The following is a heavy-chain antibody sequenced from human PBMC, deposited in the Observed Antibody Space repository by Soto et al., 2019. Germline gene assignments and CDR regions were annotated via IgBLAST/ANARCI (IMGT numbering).Heavy chain of an antibody. V-gene: IGHV3-9*01. CDR3: AKDKDSYSSSPYYFDY. CDR1: GFTFDDYA. J-gene: IGHJ4*02. D-gene: IGHD6-6*01. Sequence: GGSLRLSCAASGFTFDDYAMHWVRQAPGKGLEWVSGISWNSGSIGYADSVKGRFTISRDNAKNSLYLQMNSLRAEDTALYYCAKDKDSYSSSPYYFDYWGQGTLVTVSS. CDR2: ISWNSGSI.